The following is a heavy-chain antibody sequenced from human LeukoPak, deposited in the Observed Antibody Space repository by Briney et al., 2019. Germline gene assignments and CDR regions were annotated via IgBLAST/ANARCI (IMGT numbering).Heavy chain of an antibody. V-gene: IGHV1-8*01. CDR2: MNPNSGNT. CDR3: ARALRIAARRVRDYYYYYMDV. Sequence: GASVKVSCKASGCTFTNYDINWVRQATGQGLEWMGWMNPNSGNTGYAQKFQGRVTMTRNTSISTAYMELSSLRSEDTAVYYCARALRIAARRVRDYYYYYMDVWGKGATVTVFS. J-gene: IGHJ6*03. D-gene: IGHD6-6*01. CDR1: GCTFTNYD.